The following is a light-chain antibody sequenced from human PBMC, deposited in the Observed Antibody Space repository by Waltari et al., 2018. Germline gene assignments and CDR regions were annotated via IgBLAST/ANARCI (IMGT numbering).Light chain of an antibody. Sequence: SSELTQDPAVSVALGQTVRITCPGDSLRRYYASWYQQKPGQAPVLVIYGKNNLPSGIPDRFSGSSSGNTASLTITGAQAEDEADYYCNSRDSSGNRDVVFGGGTKLTVL. CDR1: SLRRYY. CDR2: GKN. CDR3: NSRDSSGNRDVV. V-gene: IGLV3-19*01. J-gene: IGLJ2*01.